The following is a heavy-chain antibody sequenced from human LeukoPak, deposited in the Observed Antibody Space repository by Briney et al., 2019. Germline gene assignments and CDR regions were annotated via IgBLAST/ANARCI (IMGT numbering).Heavy chain of an antibody. Sequence: GGSLRLSCAASGFTFSGYAMSWVRQAPGKGLEWVSAISGSGGSTYYADSVKGRFTISRDNSKNTLYLQMNSLRAEDTAVYYCAKDSSSFSDGMDVWGQGTTVTVSS. CDR2: ISGSGGST. V-gene: IGHV3-23*01. D-gene: IGHD6-13*01. J-gene: IGHJ6*02. CDR1: GFTFSGYA. CDR3: AKDSSSFSDGMDV.